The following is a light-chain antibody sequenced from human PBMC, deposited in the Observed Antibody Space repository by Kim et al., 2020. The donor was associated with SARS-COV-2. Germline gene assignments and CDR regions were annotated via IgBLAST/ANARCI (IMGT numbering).Light chain of an antibody. Sequence: DIVMTQSPDSLAVSLGERATINCKSSQSVLYSSSNKDYLAWYQQKPGQPPKLLISWASTRKSGVPARFSGSGSGTDFTLTISSLQAEDVAIYYCQQYYGTPCTFGQGTNVEIK. CDR1: QSVLYSSSNKDY. J-gene: IGKJ1*01. CDR2: WAS. CDR3: QQYYGTPCT. V-gene: IGKV4-1*01.